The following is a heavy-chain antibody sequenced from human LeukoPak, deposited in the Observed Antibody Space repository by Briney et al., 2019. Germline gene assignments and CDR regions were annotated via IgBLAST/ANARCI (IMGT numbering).Heavy chain of an antibody. Sequence: GGSLRLSCAASGFTFSSYEMNWVRQAPGKGLEWVSYISSSGSTIYYADSVKGRFTISRDNAKNSLYLQMNSLRAEDTAVYYCAREPRSRWLDYWGQGTLVTVSS. CDR1: GFTFSSYE. J-gene: IGHJ4*02. CDR2: ISSSGSTI. D-gene: IGHD5-24*01. V-gene: IGHV3-48*03. CDR3: AREPRSRWLDY.